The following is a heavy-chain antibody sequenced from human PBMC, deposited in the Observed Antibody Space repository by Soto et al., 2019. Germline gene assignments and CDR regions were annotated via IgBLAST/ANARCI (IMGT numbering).Heavy chain of an antibody. V-gene: IGHV3-23*01. Sequence: AGSLRLSCSASGFTFSSYAMSWVRQAPGKGLEWVSAISGSGGSTYYADSVKGRFTISRDNSKKTLYLQMNRLSAEDTDVYYCAKAYSSGWYQADYWGQGPLVTVSS. CDR2: ISGSGGST. J-gene: IGHJ4*02. D-gene: IGHD6-19*01. CDR1: GFTFSSYA. CDR3: AKAYSSGWYQADY.